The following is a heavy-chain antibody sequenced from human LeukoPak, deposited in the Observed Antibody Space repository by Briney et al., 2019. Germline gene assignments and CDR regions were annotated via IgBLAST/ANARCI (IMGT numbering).Heavy chain of an antibody. D-gene: IGHD6-13*01. CDR2: INYIRTT. CDR3: ARSYSSSDHYYYYGMDV. CDR1: GASISMYS. V-gene: IGHV4-59*08. Sequence: SETLSLTCTVSGASISMYSWTWIRQPPGKGLEWIGYINYIRTTDYNPSLKSRVTISLDTSKNRFSLKLSSVTAADTAMYYCARSYSSSDHYYYYGMDVWGQGTTVTVSS. J-gene: IGHJ6*02.